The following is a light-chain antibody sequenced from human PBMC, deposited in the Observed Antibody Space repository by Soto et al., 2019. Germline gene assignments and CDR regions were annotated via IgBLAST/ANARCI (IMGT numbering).Light chain of an antibody. CDR2: AAY. CDR3: LQDYNYPWT. Sequence: AIQMTQSPSSLSASVGDRVTITYRASQGIRNDLGWYQQKPGKAPKLLIYAAYSLQSGVPSRFSGSGSGTDFTLTISSLQPEDFATYYCLQDYNYPWTFGQGTKVEIK. CDR1: QGIRND. J-gene: IGKJ1*01. V-gene: IGKV1-6*01.